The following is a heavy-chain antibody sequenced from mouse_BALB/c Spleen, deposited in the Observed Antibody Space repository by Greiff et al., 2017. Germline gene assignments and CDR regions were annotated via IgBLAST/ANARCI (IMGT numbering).Heavy chain of an antibody. CDR3: ARGGTDRATTYAMDY. CDR2: IWGDGST. D-gene: IGHD3-1*01. J-gene: IGHJ4*01. Sequence: VQLMQSGPGLVAPSPSLSITCTVSGFSLTSYGVHWVRQPPGKGLEWLGMIWGDGSTAYHSALNSRLSSSKDNYKSQVFLKMNRMQTDDTAMYYCARGGTDRATTYAMDYWGQGTSVTVSA. CDR1: GFSLTSYG. V-gene: IGHV2-6-7*01.